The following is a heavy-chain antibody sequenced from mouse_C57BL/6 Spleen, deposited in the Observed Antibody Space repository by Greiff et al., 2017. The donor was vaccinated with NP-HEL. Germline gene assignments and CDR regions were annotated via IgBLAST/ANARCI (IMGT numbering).Heavy chain of an antibody. Sequence: QVQLKQPGAELVRPGSSVKLSCKASGYTFTSYWMHWVKQRPIQGLEWIGNIDPSDSETHYNQKFKDKATLTVDKSSSTAYMQLSSLTSEDSAVYYCARGGYYGSSYEKDYWGQGTTLTVSS. CDR1: GYTFTSYW. V-gene: IGHV1-52*01. CDR2: IDPSDSET. J-gene: IGHJ2*01. D-gene: IGHD1-1*01. CDR3: ARGGYYGSSYEKDY.